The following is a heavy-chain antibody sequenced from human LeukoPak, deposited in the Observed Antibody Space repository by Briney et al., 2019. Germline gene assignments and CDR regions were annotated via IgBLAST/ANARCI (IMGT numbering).Heavy chain of an antibody. Sequence: ASVKVSCKASGYTFTSCDINWVRLAPGQGLEWMGWINPKSGGTNYEQKFQGRVIMTRDTSISTAYMELSSLRSDDTAVYYCARHVTTANNWFAPWGQGTVVTVSS. CDR2: INPKSGGT. CDR3: ARHVTTANNWFAP. D-gene: IGHD1-1*01. CDR1: GYTFTSCD. J-gene: IGHJ5*02. V-gene: IGHV1-2*02.